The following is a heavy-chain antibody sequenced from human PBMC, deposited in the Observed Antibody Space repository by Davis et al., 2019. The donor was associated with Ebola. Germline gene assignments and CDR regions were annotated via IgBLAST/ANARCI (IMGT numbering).Heavy chain of an antibody. CDR3: TSTDYGDYVDY. J-gene: IGHJ4*02. Sequence: GGSLRLSCAASGFTVSSNYMSWVRQAPGKGLEWVSVIYSGGSTYYADSVKGRFTISRHNSKNTAYLQMNSLKTEDTAVYYCTSTDYGDYVDYWGQGTLVTVSS. CDR2: IYSGGST. D-gene: IGHD4-17*01. CDR1: GFTVSSNY. V-gene: IGHV3-53*01.